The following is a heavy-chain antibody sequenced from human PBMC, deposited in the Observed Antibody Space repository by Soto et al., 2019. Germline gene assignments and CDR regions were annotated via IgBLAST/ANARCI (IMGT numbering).Heavy chain of an antibody. V-gene: IGHV1-69*13. CDR2: IIPVFGTA. CDR3: ARGGLTANWFDP. J-gene: IGHJ5*02. D-gene: IGHD3-9*01. Sequence: SVKVSCKASGGTFSSYAISWVRQAPGQGLECRGGIIPVFGTANYAQKCQGRVTITADESTSTAYMELSSLRSEDTAVYYCARGGLTANWFDPWGQGTLVTVSS. CDR1: GGTFSSYA.